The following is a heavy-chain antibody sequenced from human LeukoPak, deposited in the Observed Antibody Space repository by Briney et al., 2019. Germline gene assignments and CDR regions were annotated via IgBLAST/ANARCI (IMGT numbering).Heavy chain of an antibody. CDR1: GFTFYDFA. CDR2: ISWNSGSK. J-gene: IGHJ6*02. CDR3: AKDRTRGFYYYYGMDV. Sequence: HPGRSLRLSCVASGFTFYDFAMRWVRHAPGKGLEWVSGISWNSGSKGYADSVKGRFTISRDNAENSLSLQMNSLRPEDTALYYCAKDRTRGFYYYYGMDVWGQGTTVTVSS. V-gene: IGHV3-9*01.